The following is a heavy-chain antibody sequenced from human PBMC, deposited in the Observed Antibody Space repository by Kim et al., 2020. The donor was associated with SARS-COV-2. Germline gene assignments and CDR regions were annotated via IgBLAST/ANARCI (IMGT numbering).Heavy chain of an antibody. V-gene: IGHV4-59*08. Sequence: SETLSLTCTVSGGSISSYYWSWIRQPPGKGLEWIGYIYYSGSTNYNPSLKSRVTISVDTSKNQFSLKLSSVTAADTAVYYCARLVGDYGDYDADYWGQGTLVTVSS. CDR3: ARLVGDYGDYDADY. J-gene: IGHJ4*02. CDR2: IYYSGST. D-gene: IGHD4-17*01. CDR1: GGSISSYY.